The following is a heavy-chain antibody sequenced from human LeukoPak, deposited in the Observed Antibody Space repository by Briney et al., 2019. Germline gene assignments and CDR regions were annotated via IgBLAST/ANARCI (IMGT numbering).Heavy chain of an antibody. Sequence: ASVKVSCKCSGYTFTNYGMSGLGEAPGQGLEWMGWISAYNGNTNYAQKLQGRVTMTTDTSTSTAYMELRSLRSDDTAVYYCARGSEVLLWFGDHSPYLAFDYWGQGTLVTVSS. CDR2: ISAYNGNT. V-gene: IGHV1-18*01. J-gene: IGHJ4*02. CDR1: GYTFTNYG. D-gene: IGHD3-10*01. CDR3: ARGSEVLLWFGDHSPYLAFDY.